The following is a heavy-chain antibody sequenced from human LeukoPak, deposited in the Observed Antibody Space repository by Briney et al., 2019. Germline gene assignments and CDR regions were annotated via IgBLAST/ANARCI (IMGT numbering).Heavy chain of an antibody. CDR2: ISSSSSYI. CDR3: ARDLYYYDSSGYYSPDY. V-gene: IGHV3-21*04. CDR1: GFTFSSYS. J-gene: IGHJ4*02. Sequence: GGSLRLSCAASGFTFSSYSMNWVRQAPGKGLEWVSSISSSSSYIYYADSVKGRFTISRDSAKNSLYLQMNSLRAEDTAVYYCARDLYYYDSSGYYSPDYWGQGTLVTVSS. D-gene: IGHD3-22*01.